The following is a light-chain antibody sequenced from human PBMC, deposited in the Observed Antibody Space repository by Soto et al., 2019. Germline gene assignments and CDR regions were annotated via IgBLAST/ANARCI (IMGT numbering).Light chain of an antibody. CDR3: QKRSSWPVS. CDR1: QSVSSY. CDR2: DAS. Sequence: EIVLTQSPATLSLSPGERATLSCRASQSVSSYLAWYQQKPGQSPRLLIYDASNRATGNPDRFSGSGSGTDFTLTIRSLEPEDLAVYYCQKRSSWPVSFGQGTRLEIK. V-gene: IGKV3-11*01. J-gene: IGKJ5*01.